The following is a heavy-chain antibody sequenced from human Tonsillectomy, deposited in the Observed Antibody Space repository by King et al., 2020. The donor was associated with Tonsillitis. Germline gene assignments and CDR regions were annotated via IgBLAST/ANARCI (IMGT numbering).Heavy chain of an antibody. D-gene: IGHD3-16*01. V-gene: IGHV3-15*01. CDR1: GFTFSDAW. J-gene: IGHJ1*01. CDR2: IRSNTDGGTA. Sequence: VQLVESGGGLIKPGGSLRLSRAASGFTFSDAWMSWGPQSPGRGLEWIGRIRSNTDGGTADYAAPGKGRFTISRDDSKNTIYLQMNSLNTDDTAVYYCTTRRPKLAYHWGLGTLVIVSS. CDR3: TTRRPKLAYH.